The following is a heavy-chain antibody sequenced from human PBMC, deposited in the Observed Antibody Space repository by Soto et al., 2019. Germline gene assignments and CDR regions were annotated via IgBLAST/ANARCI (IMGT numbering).Heavy chain of an antibody. D-gene: IGHD3-10*01. Sequence: GGSLRLSCAASGFTFDDYAMHWVRQAPGKGLEWVSGISWNSGSIGYADSVKGRFTISRDNAKNSLYLQMNSLRAEDTALYYCAKDISRPLEYYGSGSFFDYWGQGTLVTVSS. CDR1: GFTFDDYA. V-gene: IGHV3-9*01. J-gene: IGHJ4*02. CDR3: AKDISRPLEYYGSGSFFDY. CDR2: ISWNSGSI.